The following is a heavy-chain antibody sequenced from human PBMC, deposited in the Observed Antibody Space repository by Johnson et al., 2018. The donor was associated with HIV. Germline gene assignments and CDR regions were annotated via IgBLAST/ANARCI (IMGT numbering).Heavy chain of an antibody. CDR3: ARDIVGAPDAFDI. J-gene: IGHJ3*02. CDR2: ISGSGNII. CDR1: GFTFSDYY. V-gene: IGHV3-11*04. D-gene: IGHD1-26*01. Sequence: QVQLVESGGGVVQPGRSLRLSCAASGFTFSDYYMTWIRQAPGKGLEWVSYISGSGNIIYYTDSLKGLFTISRDNAKNSLYLQMNSLRAEDTAVYYCARDIVGAPDAFDIWGQGTMVTVSS.